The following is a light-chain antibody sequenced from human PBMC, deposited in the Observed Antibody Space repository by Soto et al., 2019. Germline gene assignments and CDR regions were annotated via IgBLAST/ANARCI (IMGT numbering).Light chain of an antibody. V-gene: IGKV3-20*01. J-gene: IGKJ1*01. Sequence: EIVLTQYPGTLSLSPGERDTLSCRASQSVSSSYLAWYQQKPGQAPRLLIYGASSRATGIPDRFSGSGSGTDFTLTISRLEPEEFAVYYCQQYGSSPWTFGQGTKVEIK. CDR1: QSVSSSY. CDR3: QQYGSSPWT. CDR2: GAS.